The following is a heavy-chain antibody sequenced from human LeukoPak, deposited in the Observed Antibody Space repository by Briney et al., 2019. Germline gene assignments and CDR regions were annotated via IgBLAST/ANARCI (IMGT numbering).Heavy chain of an antibody. J-gene: IGHJ4*02. V-gene: IGHV1-69*10. CDR2: IIPILGIA. Sequence: SVKVSCKASGGTFSGYAISWVRQAPGQGLEWMGRIIPILGIANYAQKFQGRVTITADKSTSTAYMELSSLRSEDTAVYYCARDIRLGYCSGGSCPTVNWGQGTLVTVSS. D-gene: IGHD2-15*01. CDR3: ARDIRLGYCSGGSCPTVN. CDR1: GGTFSGYA.